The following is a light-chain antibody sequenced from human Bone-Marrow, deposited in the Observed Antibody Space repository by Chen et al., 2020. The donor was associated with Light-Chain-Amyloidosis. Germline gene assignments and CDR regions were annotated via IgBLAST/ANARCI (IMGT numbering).Light chain of an antibody. V-gene: IGKV1-39*01. J-gene: IGKJ1*01. CDR3: QQSRTFRT. Sequence: DIRLTQSPSSLSASVGDRVTITCRASQNIGTYLNWYQQKSGRAPKLLLSGAYNRQSGVPTRFGGTGSGTDFTLIITSRQPEEFATYYCQQSRTFRTFGQGTKVEVK. CDR1: QNIGTY. CDR2: GAY.